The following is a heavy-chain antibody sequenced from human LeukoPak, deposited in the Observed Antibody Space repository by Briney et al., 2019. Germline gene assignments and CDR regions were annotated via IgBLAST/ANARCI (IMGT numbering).Heavy chain of an antibody. V-gene: IGHV3-48*01. CDR3: AREPQWELLRWYYFDY. J-gene: IGHJ4*02. Sequence: GRSLRLPCAASGFTFSSYSMNWVRQAPGKGLEWVSYISSSSSTIYYADSVKGRFTISRDNSKNTLYLQMNSLRAEDTAVYYCAREPQWELLRWYYFDYWGQGTLVAVSS. CDR2: ISSSSSTI. D-gene: IGHD1-26*01. CDR1: GFTFSSYS.